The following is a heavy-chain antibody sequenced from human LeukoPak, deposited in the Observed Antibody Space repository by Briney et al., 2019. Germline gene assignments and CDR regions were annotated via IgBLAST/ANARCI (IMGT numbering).Heavy chain of an antibody. Sequence: GGSLRLSCAASGFTFSSHNMNWVRQAPGKGLEWVSYISSSSSTIYYADSVKGRFTISRDNAKNSLYPQMNSLRAEDTAVYYCARDQRGIAVVMTPDAFDIWGQGTMVTVSS. CDR1: GFTFSSHN. J-gene: IGHJ3*02. CDR2: ISSSSSTI. CDR3: ARDQRGIAVVMTPDAFDI. D-gene: IGHD6-19*01. V-gene: IGHV3-48*04.